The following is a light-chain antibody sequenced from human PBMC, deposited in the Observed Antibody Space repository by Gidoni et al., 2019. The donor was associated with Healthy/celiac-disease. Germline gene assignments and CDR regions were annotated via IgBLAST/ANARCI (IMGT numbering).Light chain of an antibody. CDR2: WAS. Sequence: DLVMTQSPDSLAVSLGERATINCKSSQSVLYSSNNKNYLAWYQQKPGQPPKLLIYWASTRESGVPDRFSGSGSGTDFTLTISSLQAEDVAVYYCQQYYSFTFXPXTKVDIK. CDR1: QSVLYSSNNKNY. V-gene: IGKV4-1*01. J-gene: IGKJ3*01. CDR3: QQYYSFT.